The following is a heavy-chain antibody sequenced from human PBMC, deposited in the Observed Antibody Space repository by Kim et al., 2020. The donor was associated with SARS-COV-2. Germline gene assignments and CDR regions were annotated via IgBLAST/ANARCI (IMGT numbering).Heavy chain of an antibody. Sequence: SVKGRFTISRDNSKNTLYLQMNSVRAEDTAVYYCAKDAERGYSYGYYFDYWGQGTLVTVSS. V-gene: IGHV3-23*01. D-gene: IGHD5-18*01. J-gene: IGHJ4*02. CDR3: AKDAERGYSYGYYFDY.